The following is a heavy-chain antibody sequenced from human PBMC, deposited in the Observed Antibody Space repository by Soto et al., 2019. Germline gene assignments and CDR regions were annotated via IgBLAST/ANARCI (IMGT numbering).Heavy chain of an antibody. CDR1: GFTFGDYA. V-gene: IGHV3-49*03. Sequence: GGSLRLSCTASGFTFGDYAMSWFRQAPGKGLEWVGFIRSKAYGGTTEYAASVKGRFTISRDNSKNTLYLQMNSLRAEDTAVYYCAKRSDLLDSSGYSDFDYWGQGTLVTVSS. D-gene: IGHD3-22*01. CDR3: AKRSDLLDSSGYSDFDY. J-gene: IGHJ4*02. CDR2: IRSKAYGGTT.